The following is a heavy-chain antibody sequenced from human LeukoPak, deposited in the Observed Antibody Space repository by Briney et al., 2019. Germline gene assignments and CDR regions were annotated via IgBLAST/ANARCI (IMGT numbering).Heavy chain of an antibody. J-gene: IGHJ5*02. V-gene: IGHV4-34*01. CDR3: AREKDYWFDP. CDR1: GGSFSSYY. CDR2: INHSGST. D-gene: IGHD3/OR15-3a*01. Sequence: SETLSLTCAVYGGSFSSYYWSWIRQPPGKGLEWIGEINHSGSTNYNPSLKSRVTISVDTSKNQFSLKLNSVTAADTAVYYCAREKDYWFDPWGQGTLVTVSS.